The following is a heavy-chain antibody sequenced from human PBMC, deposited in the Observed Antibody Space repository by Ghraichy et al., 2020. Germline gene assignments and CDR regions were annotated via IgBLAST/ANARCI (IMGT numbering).Heavy chain of an antibody. CDR2: ISGSGDNT. V-gene: IGHV3-23*01. CDR3: ARGQLLLWFDP. J-gene: IGHJ5*02. Sequence: GESLNISCAASGFTFSSYAMSWVRQAPGKGLEWVSSISGSGDNTHYADSVEGRFTISSDKSKNTLYLQMNSLRAEDTAAYYCARGQLLLWFDPWGQGTLVTVSS. CDR1: GFTFSSYA. D-gene: IGHD2-15*01.